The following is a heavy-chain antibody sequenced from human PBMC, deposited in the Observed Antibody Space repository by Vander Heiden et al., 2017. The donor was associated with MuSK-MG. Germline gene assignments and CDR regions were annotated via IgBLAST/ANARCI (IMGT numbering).Heavy chain of an antibody. J-gene: IGHJ4*02. V-gene: IGHV3-30-3*01. CDR1: GFTFSSYA. CDR2: ISYDGSNK. CDR3: ASFTYDFWSGYYNPAVFDY. Sequence: QVQLVESGGGVVQPGRSLRLSCAASGFTFSSYAMHWFRQAPGKGLDWVAVISYDGSNKYYADAVKGRFTISRDNSKNTLYLQMNSLRAEDTAVYYCASFTYDFWSGYYNPAVFDYWGQGTLVTVSS. D-gene: IGHD3-3*01.